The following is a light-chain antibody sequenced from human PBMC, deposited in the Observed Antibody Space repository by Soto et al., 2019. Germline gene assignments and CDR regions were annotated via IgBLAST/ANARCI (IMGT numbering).Light chain of an antibody. J-gene: IGKJ2*01. CDR3: QQYNNWPPYN. CDR1: QSVGSN. Sequence: EIVMTQSPATLSVSPGERATLSCRASQSVGSNLAWYQQKPGQGPRLLIYGASTRATGIPARFSGGGSGTEFTLTISSLQSEDFALYYCQQYNNWPPYNFGQGTKLEIK. V-gene: IGKV3-15*01. CDR2: GAS.